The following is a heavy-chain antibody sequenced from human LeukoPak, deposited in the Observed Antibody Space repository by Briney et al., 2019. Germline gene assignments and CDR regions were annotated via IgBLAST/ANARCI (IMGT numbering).Heavy chain of an antibody. Sequence: GGSLRLSCAASGFTFSSYWMHWVRQAPGKGLVWVSRIKSDGSSTSYADSVKGRFTISRDNAKNTLYLQTNSLRADDTAVYYCTRAYGYNWFDPWGQGALVTVSS. CDR3: TRAYGYNWFDP. D-gene: IGHD5-24*01. J-gene: IGHJ5*02. V-gene: IGHV3-74*01. CDR1: GFTFSSYW. CDR2: IKSDGSST.